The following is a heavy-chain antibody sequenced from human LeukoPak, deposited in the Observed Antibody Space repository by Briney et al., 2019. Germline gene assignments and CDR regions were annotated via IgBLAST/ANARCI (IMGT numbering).Heavy chain of an antibody. V-gene: IGHV3-30*03. CDR2: ISYDGSNK. CDR3: TTLHIVVVTARDY. J-gene: IGHJ4*02. D-gene: IGHD2-21*02. Sequence: GRSLRLSCAASGFTFSNYGMHWVRQAPGKGLEWVAVISYDGSNKDYADSVKGRFTISRDNSKNTLYLQMNSLKTEDTAVYYCTTLHIVVVTARDYWGQGTLVTVSS. CDR1: GFTFSNYG.